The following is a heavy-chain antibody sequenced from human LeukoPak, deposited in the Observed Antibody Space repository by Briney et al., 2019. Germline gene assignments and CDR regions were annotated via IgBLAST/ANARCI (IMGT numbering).Heavy chain of an antibody. CDR3: ARLDGVWTKTGG. J-gene: IGHJ4*02. V-gene: IGHV3-21*01. Sequence: GGSLRLSCAASGFIFSSYTINWVRQAPGKGLEWVSSISSSGTYIYYADSVKGRFTISRDNAKSSLFLQMNSLRPEDTAVYYCARLDGVWTKTGGWGQGALVTVSS. CDR1: GFIFSSYT. D-gene: IGHD2-15*01. CDR2: ISSSGTYI.